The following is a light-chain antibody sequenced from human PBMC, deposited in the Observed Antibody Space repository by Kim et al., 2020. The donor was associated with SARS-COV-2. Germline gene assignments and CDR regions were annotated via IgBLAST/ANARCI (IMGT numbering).Light chain of an antibody. Sequence: AIQMTQSPSSLSASVGDRVTITCRASQGIRNDLGWYQQKPGEAPKLLIYGTSTLQSGVPSRFSGSGSGTDFTLTISSLQPEDFATYYCLQDYNYPRTFGQGTKVDIK. J-gene: IGKJ1*01. CDR2: GTS. CDR3: LQDYNYPRT. V-gene: IGKV1-6*01. CDR1: QGIRND.